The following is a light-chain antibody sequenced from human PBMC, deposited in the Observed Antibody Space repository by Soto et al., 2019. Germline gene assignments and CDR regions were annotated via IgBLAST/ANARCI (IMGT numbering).Light chain of an antibody. V-gene: IGKV3-11*01. CDR2: DAY. J-gene: IGKJ5*01. CDR1: QSFRGL. CDR3: QQRHMWPIT. Sequence: EVVLTEAPVTLYLSPGERATLSCRASQSFRGLLAWYQQKPGQAPRLLIYDAYNRATGIPPRFSGSGSGTDFTLTISSLEPEDSAVYYGQQRHMWPITFGQGTRLEIK.